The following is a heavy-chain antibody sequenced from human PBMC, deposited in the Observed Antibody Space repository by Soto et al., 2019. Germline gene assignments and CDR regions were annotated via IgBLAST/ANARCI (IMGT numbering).Heavy chain of an antibody. J-gene: IGHJ5*02. V-gene: IGHV5-51*01. CDR2: TYPGDSDT. Sequence: GESLKISCKGSGDSFSNYWIAWVRQMPGKGLEWMGITYPGDSDTRYSPSFQGQVTISADTSINTVSLQWSSLKASDTAMYYCAGHPNDFWYGYFRRGWFDPWGQGTLVTVSS. CDR1: GDSFSNYW. CDR3: AGHPNDFWYGYFRRGWFDP. D-gene: IGHD3-3*01.